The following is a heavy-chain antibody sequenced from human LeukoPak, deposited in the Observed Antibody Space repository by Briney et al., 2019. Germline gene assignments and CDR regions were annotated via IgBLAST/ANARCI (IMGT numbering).Heavy chain of an antibody. Sequence: GGSLRLSCAASGFTFSSYSMNWARQAPGKGLEWVSSISSSSSYIYYADSVKGRFTISRDNAKNSLYLQMNSLRAEDTAVYYCARKRFSYYYGSGSYYPYGMDVWGQGTTVTVSS. CDR2: ISSSSSYI. V-gene: IGHV3-21*01. D-gene: IGHD3-10*01. CDR1: GFTFSSYS. CDR3: ARKRFSYYYGSGSYYPYGMDV. J-gene: IGHJ6*02.